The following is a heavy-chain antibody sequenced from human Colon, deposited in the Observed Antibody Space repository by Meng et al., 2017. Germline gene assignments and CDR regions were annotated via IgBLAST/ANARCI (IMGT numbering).Heavy chain of an antibody. CDR2: IGPDGSET. Sequence: GESLKISCAASGSSLSSSWMSWVRQAPGKGLEWVAHIGPDGSETYYVDSVKGRFTISRDNAKNSLYLQMNSLRAEDTAVYYCTRLFKSWSGYWGQGPLVTFSS. D-gene: IGHD6-13*01. CDR1: GSSLSSSW. V-gene: IGHV3-7*01. J-gene: IGHJ4*02. CDR3: TRLFKSWSGY.